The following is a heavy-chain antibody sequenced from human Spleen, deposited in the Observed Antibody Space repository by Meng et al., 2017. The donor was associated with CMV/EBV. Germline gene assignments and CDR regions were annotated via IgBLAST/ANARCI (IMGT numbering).Heavy chain of an antibody. Sequence: GGSLRLSCAASGFTFHTYEMNWVRQAPGKGLEWVGRIKSKNDGGTEDYAAPVKPRFTISRDDSKNTLYLQMNSLKTEDTAVYYCTTRFLSGSYNGRNWFDPWGQGTLVTVSS. CDR2: IKSKNDGGTE. V-gene: IGHV3-15*01. D-gene: IGHD1-26*01. CDR1: GFTFHTYE. CDR3: TTRFLSGSYNGRNWFDP. J-gene: IGHJ5*02.